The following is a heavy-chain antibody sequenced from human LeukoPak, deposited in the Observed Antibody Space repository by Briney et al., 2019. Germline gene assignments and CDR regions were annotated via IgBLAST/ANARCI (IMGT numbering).Heavy chain of an antibody. CDR2: ISSSGNTI. Sequence: PGGSLRLSCAASGFTLSDYNMNWVRQAPGKGLEWVSYISSSGNTIYYADSVKGRFTISRDNAKNSLHLQMNSLRDEDTAVYYCARGETAGAHWGQGTLGTVSS. J-gene: IGHJ4*02. D-gene: IGHD6-13*01. CDR3: ARGETAGAH. CDR1: GFTLSDYN. V-gene: IGHV3-48*02.